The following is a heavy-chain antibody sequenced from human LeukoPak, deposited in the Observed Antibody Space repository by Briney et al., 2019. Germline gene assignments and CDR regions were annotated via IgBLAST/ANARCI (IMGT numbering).Heavy chain of an antibody. Sequence: SETLSLTCAVSGGSISSSNWWCGVRQPPGKGVEWIGEIYHSGSTNYNPSLKSRVTISVDKSKNQFSLKLSSVTAADTAVYYCARVGGWGYGSGSYYYFDYWGQGTLVTVSS. D-gene: IGHD3-10*01. J-gene: IGHJ4*02. CDR2: IYHSGST. CDR1: GGSISSSNW. CDR3: ARVGGWGYGSGSYYYFDY. V-gene: IGHV4-4*02.